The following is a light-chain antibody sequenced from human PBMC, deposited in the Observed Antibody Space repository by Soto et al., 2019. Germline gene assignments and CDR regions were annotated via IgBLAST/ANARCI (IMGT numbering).Light chain of an antibody. J-gene: IGLJ1*01. V-gene: IGLV2-14*01. CDR2: EVR. CDR3: KSYDTSLSGSEV. CDR1: SSDVGGYNH. Sequence: QSALTQPASVSGSPGQSITISCTGTSSDVGGYNHVSWYQQHPGKAPKLIIYEVRNRPSGVSNRLSGSKSGNTASLTISGLQADDEADYYCKSYDTSLSGSEVFGTGTKVTVL.